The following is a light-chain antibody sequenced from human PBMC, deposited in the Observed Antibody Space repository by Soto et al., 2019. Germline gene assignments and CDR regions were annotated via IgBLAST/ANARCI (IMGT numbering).Light chain of an antibody. Sequence: DIHLTQSPSTLSASVGDRVTITGRASPSISILLAWYQQKPGKAPNLLIYATSTLETGVSSRFSGSGSGTEFTLTISSLQPDDSATYYCQHYNDFSWTFGQGTKVEIK. CDR3: QHYNDFSWT. CDR1: PSISIL. V-gene: IGKV1-5*03. CDR2: ATS. J-gene: IGKJ1*01.